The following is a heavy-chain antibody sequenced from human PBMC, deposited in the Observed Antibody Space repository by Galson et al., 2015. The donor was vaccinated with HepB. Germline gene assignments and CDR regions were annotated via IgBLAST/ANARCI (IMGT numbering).Heavy chain of an antibody. CDR3: ARVRRNYQMGCYGMDV. V-gene: IGHV3-30*04. Sequence: SLRLSCAASGFTFSSYAMHWVRQAPGKGLEWVAVISYDGSNKYYADSVKGRFTISRDNSKNTLYLQMNSLRAEDTAVYYCARVRRNYQMGCYGMDVWGQGTTVTVSS. CDR1: GFTFSSYA. CDR2: ISYDGSNK. J-gene: IGHJ6*02. D-gene: IGHD1-7*01.